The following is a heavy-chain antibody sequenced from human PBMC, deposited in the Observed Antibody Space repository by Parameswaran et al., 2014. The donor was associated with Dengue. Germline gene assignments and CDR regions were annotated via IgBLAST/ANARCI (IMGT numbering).Heavy chain of an antibody. CDR2: FDPEDGET. D-gene: IGHD3-22*01. CDR3: ATLEHYYDSSGPPHDY. J-gene: IGHJ4*02. Sequence: WVRQAPGQGLEWMGGFDPEDGETIYAQKFQGRVTMTEDTSTDTAYMELSSLRSEDTAVYYCATLEHYYDSSGPPHDYWGQGTLVTVSS. V-gene: IGHV1-24*01.